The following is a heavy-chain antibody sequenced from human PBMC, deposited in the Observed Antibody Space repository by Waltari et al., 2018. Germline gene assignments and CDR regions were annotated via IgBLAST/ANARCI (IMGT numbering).Heavy chain of an antibody. D-gene: IGHD1-20*01. J-gene: IGHJ3*02. CDR2: VYTSENT. Sequence: QVQLQESGPGLVKPSETLSLTCIVSGGSINNYYWSWIRQPAGKGLEWIGRVYTSENTNYNPSLNSRVAMSVDTSKNQFSLRLNSVTAADTAVYYCARDDNRQAFDIWGQGIVVTVSS. V-gene: IGHV4-4*07. CDR3: ARDDNRQAFDI. CDR1: GGSINNYY.